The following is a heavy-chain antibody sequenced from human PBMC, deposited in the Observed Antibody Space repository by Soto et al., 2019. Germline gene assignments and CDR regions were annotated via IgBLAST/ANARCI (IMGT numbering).Heavy chain of an antibody. CDR2: ISSSSSYI. V-gene: IGHV3-21*01. J-gene: IGHJ4*02. Sequence: EVQLVESGGGLVKPGGSLRLSCAASGFTFSSYSMNWVRQAPGKGLEWVSSISSSSSYIYYADSVKGRFTISRDNAKNSLYLQMNSLRAEAAAVYYCARVGGGWYLGYWGQGTLVTVSS. CDR1: GFTFSSYS. D-gene: IGHD6-19*01. CDR3: ARVGGGWYLGY.